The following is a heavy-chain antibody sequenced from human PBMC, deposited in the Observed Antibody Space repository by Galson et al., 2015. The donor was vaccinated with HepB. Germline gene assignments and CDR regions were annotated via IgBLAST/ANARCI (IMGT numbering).Heavy chain of an antibody. CDR1: GYTFTSYG. V-gene: IGHV1-18*04. J-gene: IGHJ4*02. D-gene: IGHD3-22*01. CDR2: ISAYNGNT. CDR3: ARDLGNYYDSSGYYGSDY. Sequence: SVKVSCKASGYTFTSYGISWVRQAPGQGLEWMGWISAYNGNTNYAQKLQGRVTMTTDTSTSTAYMELRSLRSDDTAVYYCARDLGNYYDSSGYYGSDYWGQGTLVTVSS.